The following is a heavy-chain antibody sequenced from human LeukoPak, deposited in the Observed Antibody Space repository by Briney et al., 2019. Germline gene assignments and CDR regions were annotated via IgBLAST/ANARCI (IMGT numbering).Heavy chain of an antibody. V-gene: IGHV1-69*01. D-gene: IGHD6-13*01. Sequence: GSSVKVSCKASGGTFSSYAISWVLQAPGHGLEWMGGIIPIFGTANYAQKFQGRVTITSDESTSTAYMELSSLRSEDTAVYYCARDLRRTYSSSWYYFDYWGQGTLVTVSS. CDR2: IIPIFGTA. J-gene: IGHJ4*02. CDR3: ARDLRRTYSSSWYYFDY. CDR1: GGTFSSYA.